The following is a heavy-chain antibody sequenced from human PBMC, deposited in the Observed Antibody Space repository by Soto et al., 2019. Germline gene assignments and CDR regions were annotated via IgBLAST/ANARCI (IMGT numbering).Heavy chain of an antibody. CDR1: GYSITSYS. D-gene: IGHD4-17*01. V-gene: IGHV1-18*01. CDR2: ISAYNGNT. CDR3: ARDLHGDPYY. Sequence: ASVKVSCKASGYSITSYSISWVRQAPGQGLEWMGWISAYNGNTNYAQKLQGRVTMTTDTSTSTAYMELRSLRSDDTAVYYCARDLHGDPYYWGQGTLVTVSS. J-gene: IGHJ4*02.